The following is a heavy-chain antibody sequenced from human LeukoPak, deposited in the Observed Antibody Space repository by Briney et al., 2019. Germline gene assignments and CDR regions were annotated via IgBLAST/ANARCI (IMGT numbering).Heavy chain of an antibody. CDR1: GFAFSSYS. CDR3: ARASSDLETLGGYCSSTSCYNWFDP. Sequence: QPGGSLRLSCAASGFAFSSYSMNWVRQAPGKGPEWVSYISSSSSTIYYADSVKGRFTISRDNAKNSLYLQMNSLRAEDTAVYYCARASSDLETLGGYCSSTSCYNWFDPWGQGTLVTVSS. CDR2: ISSSSSTI. D-gene: IGHD2-2*03. V-gene: IGHV3-48*01. J-gene: IGHJ5*02.